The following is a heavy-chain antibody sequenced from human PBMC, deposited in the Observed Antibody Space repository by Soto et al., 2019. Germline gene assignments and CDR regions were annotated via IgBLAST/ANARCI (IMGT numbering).Heavy chain of an antibody. CDR1: GFTFSSYS. CDR2: FRAGGDDGTT. J-gene: IGHJ4*02. Sequence: GGSLRLSCVASGFTFSSYSMSWVRQAPGKGLEWVSGFRAGGDDGTTYYADSVKGRFTISRDNSKNTLYLQMNSLRAEDTAEYYCAKGEIVVVTAISGYFDYWGQGTPVTVSS. D-gene: IGHD2-21*02. CDR3: AKGEIVVVTAISGYFDY. V-gene: IGHV3-23*01.